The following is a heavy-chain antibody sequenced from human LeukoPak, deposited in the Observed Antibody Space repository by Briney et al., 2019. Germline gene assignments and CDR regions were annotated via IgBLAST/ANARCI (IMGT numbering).Heavy chain of an antibody. CDR3: TMGYSSGWEPYYLAS. CDR1: GDSISTGSYY. Sequence: PSQTLSPTCTVSGDSISTGSYYWSWIRQPAGKGLEWIGRIYASGTTNYNPSLKSRVTISIDTSNNQFSLKLNSVTAADTAVYYCTMGYSSGWEPYYLASWRQGILVTVSS. CDR2: IYASGTT. V-gene: IGHV4-61*02. D-gene: IGHD6-19*01. J-gene: IGHJ4*02.